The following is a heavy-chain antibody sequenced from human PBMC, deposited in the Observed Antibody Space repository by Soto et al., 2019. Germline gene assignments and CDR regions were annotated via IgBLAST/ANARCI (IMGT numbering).Heavy chain of an antibody. V-gene: IGHV3-23*01. CDR3: VRGWRDVDY. J-gene: IGHJ4*02. CDR2: ISTGGGTT. D-gene: IGHD3-3*01. CDR1: GFTFSDYA. Sequence: EVQLLESGGGLVQSGGSLRLSCVASGFTFSDYAMSWVRQAPGKGLDWVSSISTGGGTTYYADSVKGLFTVSRDNSKNALYLQTNSLRAEDTAVYYCVRGWRDVDYWGQGTLVTVS.